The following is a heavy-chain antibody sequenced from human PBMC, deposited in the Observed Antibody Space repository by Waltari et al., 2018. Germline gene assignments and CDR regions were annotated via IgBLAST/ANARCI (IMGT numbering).Heavy chain of an antibody. CDR1: GGSISSSRYY. CDR3: ARHWKRSGYRFDP. D-gene: IGHD5-12*01. V-gene: IGHV4-39*01. Sequence: QLQLQESGPGLVKPSETLSLTCTVSGGSISSSRYYWGWFRQSPGKGLEWIGRFYYSGSTYDNPTRTRRVTISGDTSKNQFSLKLSSVTAADTAVYYCARHWKRSGYRFDPWGQGTLVTVSS. J-gene: IGHJ5*02. CDR2: FYYSGST.